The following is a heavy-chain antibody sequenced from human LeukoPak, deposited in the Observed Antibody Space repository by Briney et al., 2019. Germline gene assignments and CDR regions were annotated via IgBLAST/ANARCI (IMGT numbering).Heavy chain of an antibody. J-gene: IGHJ1*01. CDR1: GFXFSSYS. D-gene: IGHD6-13*01. CDR2: ISSSSSYI. Sequence: GGSLRLSCAASGFXFSSYSMNWVRQAPGKGLEWVSSISSSSSYIYYADSVKGRFTISRDNAKNSLYLQMNSLRAEDTAVYYCARDWPTIAAAGTIPEYFQHWGQGTLVTVSS. V-gene: IGHV3-21*01. CDR3: ARDWPTIAAAGTIPEYFQH.